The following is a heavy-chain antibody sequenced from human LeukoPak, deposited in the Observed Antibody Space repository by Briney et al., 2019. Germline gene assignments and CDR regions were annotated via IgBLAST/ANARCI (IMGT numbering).Heavy chain of an antibody. Sequence: GGSLRLSCAASGFTFSNYEMHWVRQAPGKGLEWVSYISSSGSDIYYADSLKGRFTVSRENSKNTLYLQMKSLRPEDTAVYYCAKVAYSGGWYFDYWGQGTLVTVSS. CDR1: GFTFSNYE. D-gene: IGHD6-19*01. J-gene: IGHJ4*02. V-gene: IGHV3-48*03. CDR2: ISSSGSDI. CDR3: AKVAYSGGWYFDY.